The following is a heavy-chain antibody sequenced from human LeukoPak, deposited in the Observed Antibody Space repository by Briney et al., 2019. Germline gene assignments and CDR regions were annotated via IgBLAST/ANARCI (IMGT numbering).Heavy chain of an antibody. V-gene: IGHV1-69*04. CDR1: GGTFSSYA. J-gene: IGHJ5*02. Sequence: SVKVSCKASGGTFSSYAISWVRQAPGQGLEWMGRIIPILGIANYAQKFQGRVTITADKSTSTAYMELSSLRSEDTAVYYCARAPKIGYCSSTSCYWWDNWFDPWGQGTLVTVSS. CDR3: ARAPKIGYCSSTSCYWWDNWFDP. CDR2: IIPILGIA. D-gene: IGHD2-2*01.